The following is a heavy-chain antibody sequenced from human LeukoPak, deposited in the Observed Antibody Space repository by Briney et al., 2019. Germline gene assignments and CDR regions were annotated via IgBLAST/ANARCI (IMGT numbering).Heavy chain of an antibody. D-gene: IGHD2-21*01. J-gene: IGHJ4*02. CDR1: GFIFNKAW. CDR3: TPVMVEDRGF. Sequence: PGGSLRLSCAASGFIFNKAWMNWVRQAPGEGPEWVGRIKSNIDGGTTDYASPVEGRFIISRDDSKNTIYLQMNRLIIGDTAIYYCTPVMVEDRGFWGQGTLVTVSS. CDR2: IKSNIDGGTT. V-gene: IGHV3-15*01.